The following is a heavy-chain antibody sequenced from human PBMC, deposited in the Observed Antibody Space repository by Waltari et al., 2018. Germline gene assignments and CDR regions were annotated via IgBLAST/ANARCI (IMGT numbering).Heavy chain of an antibody. V-gene: IGHV3-33*08. D-gene: IGHD3-16*02. Sequence: QVQLVESGGGVVQPGRSLRLSCAASGFTFSSYGMHCVRQAPGKGLEWVAVIWDDGSNKYYADSVKGRFTISRNNSKNTLYLKMNSLRAEDTAVYYCARDDPRGGFISEYWGQGTLVTVSS. J-gene: IGHJ4*02. CDR1: GFTFSSYG. CDR3: ARDDPRGGFISEY. CDR2: IWDDGSNK.